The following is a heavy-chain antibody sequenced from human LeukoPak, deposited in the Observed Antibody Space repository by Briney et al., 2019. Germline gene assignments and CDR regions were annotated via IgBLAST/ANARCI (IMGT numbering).Heavy chain of an antibody. CDR2: IYYSGST. Sequence: PSETLSLTCTVSGGSISSYYWSWLRQPPGKGLEWIGYIYYSGSTNYNPSLKSRVTISVDTSKNQFSLKLSSETAADTAVYYCASTRQPEYYYDSSGGGFDYWGQGTLVTVSS. CDR1: GGSISSYY. V-gene: IGHV4-59*01. J-gene: IGHJ4*02. D-gene: IGHD3-22*01. CDR3: ASTRQPEYYYDSSGGGFDY.